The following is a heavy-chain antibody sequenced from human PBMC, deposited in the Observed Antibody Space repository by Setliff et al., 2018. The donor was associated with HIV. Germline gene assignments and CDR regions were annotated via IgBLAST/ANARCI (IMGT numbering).Heavy chain of an antibody. V-gene: IGHV3-23*01. Sequence: PGGSLRLSCAASGFTFSSYGIHWVRQAPGKGLEWVSAISGSGIGSYYPDSVKGRFTISRDNSKNTLFLQMNSLRAEDTAVYYCAKDRRYYYGSGSYAAETWGQGTLVTVSS. CDR1: GFTFSSYG. CDR2: ISGSGIGS. J-gene: IGHJ5*02. CDR3: AKDRRYYYGSGSYAAET. D-gene: IGHD3-10*01.